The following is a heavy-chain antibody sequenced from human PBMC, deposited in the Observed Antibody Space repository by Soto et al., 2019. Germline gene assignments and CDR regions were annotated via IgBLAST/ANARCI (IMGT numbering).Heavy chain of an antibody. V-gene: IGHV4-59*01. Sequence: LALTCTVSGGSISRYYWSWIRQSPGKGLEWIGYIYYSGTTNYNPSLRSRVTISVDTSNNQFSLRLTSVTAADTAVYYCSRAPSAYSRGYGMDVWGQGTTVTVSS. D-gene: IGHD5-18*01. J-gene: IGHJ6*02. CDR2: IYYSGTT. CDR1: GGSISRYY. CDR3: SRAPSAYSRGYGMDV.